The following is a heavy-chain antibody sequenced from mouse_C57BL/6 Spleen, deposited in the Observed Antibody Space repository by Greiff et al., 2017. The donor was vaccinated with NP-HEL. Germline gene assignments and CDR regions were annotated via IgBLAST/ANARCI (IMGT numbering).Heavy chain of an antibody. V-gene: IGHV1-9*01. J-gene: IGHJ2*01. CDR2: MLPGSGST. CDR1: GYTFTGYW. CDR3: ARRFLFDY. Sequence: QVQLKQSGAELMKPGASVKLSCKATGYTFTGYWIEWVKQRPGHGLEWIGEMLPGSGSTNYNEKFTGKATFTADTSSNTAYMQLSSLTTEDSAIYYCARRFLFDYWGQGTTLTVSS.